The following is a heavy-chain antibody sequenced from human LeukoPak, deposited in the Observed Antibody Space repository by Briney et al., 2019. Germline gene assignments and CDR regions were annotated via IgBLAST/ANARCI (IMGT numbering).Heavy chain of an antibody. D-gene: IGHD3-22*01. CDR1: GFTFSSYA. V-gene: IGHV3-30*04. J-gene: IGHJ4*02. CDR2: ISYDGSNK. Sequence: PGGSLRLSCAASGFTFSSYAMHWVRQAPGKGLEWVAVISYDGSNKYYADSVKGRFTISRDNSKNTLYLQMNSLRAEDTAVCYCAKDGSGYSEYYFDYWGQGTLVTVSS. CDR3: AKDGSGYSEYYFDY.